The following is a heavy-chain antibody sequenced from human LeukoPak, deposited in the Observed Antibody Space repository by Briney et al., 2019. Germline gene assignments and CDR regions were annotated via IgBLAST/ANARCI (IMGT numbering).Heavy chain of an antibody. Sequence: ASVKVSCKASGYTFTSYGISWVRQAPGQGLEWMGWISAYNGNTNYAQKLRGRVTMTTDTSTSTAYMELRSPRSDDTAVYYCARGGPYSSSSGTYYYYYMDVWGKGTTVTVSS. CDR3: ARGGPYSSSSGTYYYYYMDV. J-gene: IGHJ6*03. CDR1: GYTFTSYG. D-gene: IGHD6-6*01. V-gene: IGHV1-18*01. CDR2: ISAYNGNT.